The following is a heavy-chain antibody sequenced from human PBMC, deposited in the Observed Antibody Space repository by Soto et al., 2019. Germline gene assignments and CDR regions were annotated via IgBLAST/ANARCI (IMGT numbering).Heavy chain of an antibody. CDR3: AKAYDRSGSPLYGMDV. D-gene: IGHD3-10*01. CDR1: GFTSSSYG. V-gene: IGHV3-30*18. J-gene: IGHJ6*02. CDR2: ISYDGSKK. Sequence: GGLLRLYCAASGFTSSSYGMHWVRQAPGKGLEWVAIISYDGSKKYYADSVKGRFTTSRDNSKNTLYLQMNSLRAEDTAVYYCAKAYDRSGSPLYGMDVWGQGTTVTVSS.